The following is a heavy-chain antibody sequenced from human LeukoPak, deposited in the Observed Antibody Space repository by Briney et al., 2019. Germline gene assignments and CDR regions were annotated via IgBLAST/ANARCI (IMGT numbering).Heavy chain of an antibody. J-gene: IGHJ3*02. D-gene: IGHD2-8*02. CDR3: ARTAGGTGAFDI. V-gene: IGHV1-2*02. Sequence: ASVKVSCKASGCTFTGYYMHWVRQAPGQGLEWMGWINPNSGGTNYAQKFQGRVTMTRDTSISTAYMELSRLRSDDTAVYYCARTAGGTGAFDIWGQGTMVTVSS. CDR2: INPNSGGT. CDR1: GCTFTGYY.